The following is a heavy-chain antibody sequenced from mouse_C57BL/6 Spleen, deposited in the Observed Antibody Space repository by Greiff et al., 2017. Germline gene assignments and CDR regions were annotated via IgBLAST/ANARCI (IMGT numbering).Heavy chain of an antibody. Sequence: EVNLVESGGGLVKPGGSLKLSCAASGFTFSSYTMSWVRQTPEKRLEWVATISGGGGNTYYPDSVKGRFTISRDNAKNTLYLQMSSLRSEDTALYYCARHESNYVNYFDYWGQGTTLTVSS. V-gene: IGHV5-9*01. CDR1: GFTFSSYT. D-gene: IGHD2-5*01. CDR3: ARHESNYVNYFDY. CDR2: ISGGGGNT. J-gene: IGHJ2*01.